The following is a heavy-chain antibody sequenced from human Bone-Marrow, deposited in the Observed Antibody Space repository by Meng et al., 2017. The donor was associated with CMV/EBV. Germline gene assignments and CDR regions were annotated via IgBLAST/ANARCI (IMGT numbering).Heavy chain of an antibody. CDR2: IYYNGST. V-gene: IGHV4-31*03. CDR1: GGSIRSGGYY. Sequence: SETLSLTCTVSGGSIRSGGYYWSWIRQHPGKGLECIGHIYYNGSTYYNPSLKSRVTISRDTSKNQFSLKLSSVTAADTAVYYCARDNRYYEFWSGYCGVTGTDVWGQGTTVTVSS. CDR3: ARDNRYYEFWSGYCGVTGTDV. D-gene: IGHD3-3*01. J-gene: IGHJ6*02.